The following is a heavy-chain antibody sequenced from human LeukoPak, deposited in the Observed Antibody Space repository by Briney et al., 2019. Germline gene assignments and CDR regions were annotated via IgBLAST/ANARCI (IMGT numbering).Heavy chain of an antibody. J-gene: IGHJ4*02. Sequence: SETLSLTCTVSGGSISSYYWSWIRQPPGKGLEWIGSIYYSGSTYYNPSLKSRVTISVDTSKNQFSLKLSSVTAADTAVYYCARRDSSGWHTFDYWGQGTLVTVSS. CDR2: IYYSGST. CDR3: ARRDSSGWHTFDY. V-gene: IGHV4-39*01. CDR1: GGSISSYY. D-gene: IGHD6-19*01.